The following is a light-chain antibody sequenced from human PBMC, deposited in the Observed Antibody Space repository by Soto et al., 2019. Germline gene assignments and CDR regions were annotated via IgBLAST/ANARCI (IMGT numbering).Light chain of an antibody. J-gene: IGKJ2*01. CDR1: QGIRNF. CDR2: AAS. V-gene: IGKV1-12*01. CDR3: QQADSFPYT. Sequence: DIQMTQSPSSVSASVGDTVSMTCRASQGIRNFLAWYQQKPGKAPKLLIYAASNLQSGVPSRFSGSGSGTDFTLTIRSLQDEDFATYFCQQADSFPYTFGQGTNLEIK.